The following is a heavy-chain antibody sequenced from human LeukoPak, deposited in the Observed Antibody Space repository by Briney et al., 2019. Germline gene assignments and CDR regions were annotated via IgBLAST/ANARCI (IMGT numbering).Heavy chain of an antibody. Sequence: PSETLSLTCGVSGGSFSSHYWTWIRQPPGKGLEWIGEINPRGSTNYNPSLESRVTVSADTSRNQLSLSLTSVTAADSAVYFCARGLRQGSAWSWGPKEKSYQYMDVWGTGTTVVVSS. CDR2: INPRGST. J-gene: IGHJ6*04. D-gene: IGHD6-19*01. V-gene: IGHV4-34*01. CDR1: GGSFSSHY. CDR3: ARGLRQGSAWSWGPKEKSYQYMDV.